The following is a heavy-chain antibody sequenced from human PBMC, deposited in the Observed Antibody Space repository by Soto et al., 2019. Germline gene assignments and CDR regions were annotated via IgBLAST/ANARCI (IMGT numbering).Heavy chain of an antibody. J-gene: IGHJ4*02. V-gene: IGHV4-31*03. CDR3: ARGELHSHEFDY. Sequence: SETLSLTCTVSGGSISSGGYYWSWIRQHPGKGLEWIGYIYYSGSTYYNPSLKSRVTISVDTSKNQFSLKLSSVTAADTAVYYCARGELHSHEFDYWGQGTLVTVSS. D-gene: IGHD1-7*01. CDR1: GGSISSGGYY. CDR2: IYYSGST.